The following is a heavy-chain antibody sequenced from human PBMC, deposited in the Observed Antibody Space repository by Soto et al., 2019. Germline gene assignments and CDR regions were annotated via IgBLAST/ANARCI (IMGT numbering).Heavy chain of an antibody. CDR2: ISSSSSYI. V-gene: IGHV3-21*01. D-gene: IGHD2-2*01. CDR1: GFTFSSYS. Sequence: PGGSLRLSWAASGFTFSSYSMNWVRQAPGKGLEWVSSISSSSSYIYYADSVKGRFTISRDNAKNSLYLQMNSLRAEDTAVYYCARQGWCSSTSRPVNYYYYGMDVWGQGTTVTVSS. CDR3: ARQGWCSSTSRPVNYYYYGMDV. J-gene: IGHJ6*02.